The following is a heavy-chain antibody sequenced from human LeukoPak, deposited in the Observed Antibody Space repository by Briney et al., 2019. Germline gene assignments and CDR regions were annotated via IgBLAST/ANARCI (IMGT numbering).Heavy chain of an antibody. CDR2: INPSGGST. J-gene: IGHJ4*02. CDR1: GYTFTSYG. Sequence: GASVKVSCKASGYTFTSYGISWVRQAPGQGLEWMGIINPSGGSTSYAQKFQGRVTMTRDTSTSTVYMELSSLRSEDTAVYYCARDLRSHRDYWGQGTLVTVSS. V-gene: IGHV1-46*01. CDR3: ARDLRSHRDY. D-gene: IGHD4-17*01.